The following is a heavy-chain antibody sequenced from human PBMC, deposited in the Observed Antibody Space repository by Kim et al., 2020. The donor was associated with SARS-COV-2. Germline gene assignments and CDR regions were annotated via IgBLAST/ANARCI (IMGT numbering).Heavy chain of an antibody. D-gene: IGHD3-9*01. Sequence: GGSLRLSCAASGFTFSSYSMNWVRQAPGKGLEWVSSISSSSSYIYYADSVKGRFTISRDNAKNSLYLQMNSLRAEDTAVYYCARDADYDILTGYYRFNGWFDPWGQGTLVTVSS. CDR3: ARDADYDILTGYYRFNGWFDP. CDR2: ISSSSSYI. CDR1: GFTFSSYS. V-gene: IGHV3-21*01. J-gene: IGHJ5*02.